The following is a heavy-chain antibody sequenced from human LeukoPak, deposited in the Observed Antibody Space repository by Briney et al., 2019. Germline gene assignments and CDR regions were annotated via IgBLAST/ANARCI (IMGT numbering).Heavy chain of an antibody. J-gene: IGHJ4*02. V-gene: IGHV3-23*01. Sequence: GGSLRLSCAASGFTFSSYAMSWVRQAPGKGLEWVSAISGSGGSTYYADSVKGRFTISRDNSKNTLYLQMNSLRAEDTAVYYCAKSPHIDVVVPAAIYFDYWGQGTLATVSS. CDR3: AKSPHIDVVVPAAIYFDY. CDR1: GFTFSSYA. D-gene: IGHD2-2*02. CDR2: ISGSGGST.